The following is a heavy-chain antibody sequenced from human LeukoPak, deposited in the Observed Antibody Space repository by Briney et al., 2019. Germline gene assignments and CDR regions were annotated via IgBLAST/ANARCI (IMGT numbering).Heavy chain of an antibody. Sequence: GGSLRLSCAASGFTFSDFAMNWVRQAPGKGLEWVTAISGNGGSTYYADSVKGRFSISRDNSKNTLYLQMNSLRAEDTAVYYCARNLRYSSSWYEDYWGQGTLVTVSS. D-gene: IGHD6-13*01. CDR2: ISGNGGST. V-gene: IGHV3-23*01. J-gene: IGHJ4*02. CDR3: ARNLRYSSSWYEDY. CDR1: GFTFSDFA.